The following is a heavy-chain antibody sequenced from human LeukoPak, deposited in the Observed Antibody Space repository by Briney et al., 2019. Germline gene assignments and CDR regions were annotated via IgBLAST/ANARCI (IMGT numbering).Heavy chain of an antibody. Sequence: GGSLRLSCAASGFTFSNAWMSGVRQAPGKGLEWVGRIKSKTDGGTTDYAAPVKGKFTISRDDSKNTLYLQMNSLKTEDTAVYYCTTVLIPFLSNVDYWGQGTLVTVSS. CDR3: TTVLIPFLSNVDY. CDR1: GFTFSNAW. CDR2: IKSKTDGGTT. D-gene: IGHD2-15*01. V-gene: IGHV3-15*01. J-gene: IGHJ4*02.